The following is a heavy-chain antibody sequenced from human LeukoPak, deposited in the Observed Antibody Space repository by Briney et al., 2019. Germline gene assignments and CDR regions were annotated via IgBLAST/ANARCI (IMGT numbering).Heavy chain of an antibody. CDR2: ISGSGGST. D-gene: IGHD3-3*01. CDR1: GFTFSGYA. V-gene: IGHV3-23*01. CDR3: AKAYDLWSGSPNAFDI. J-gene: IGHJ3*02. Sequence: GGSLRLSCAASGFTFSGYAMSWVRQAPGKGLEWVSAISGSGGSTYYADSVKGRFTISRDNSKNTLYLQMNSLRAEDTAVYYCAKAYDLWSGSPNAFDIWGQGTMVTVSS.